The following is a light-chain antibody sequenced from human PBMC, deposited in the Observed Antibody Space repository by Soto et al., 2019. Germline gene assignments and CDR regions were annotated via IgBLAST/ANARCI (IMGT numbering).Light chain of an antibody. J-gene: IGKJ4*01. CDR1: QGISSY. Sequence: DIQMTQSPSSVSASVGDRVTITCRSSQGISSYLAWYQQKPGKAPKLLIYTASTLQRGGPSRFSGSGSGTDFTLTISSLQPEDFATYYCRQANSFIPLTFGGGNKVEIK. CDR3: RQANSFIPLT. CDR2: TAS. V-gene: IGKV1D-12*01.